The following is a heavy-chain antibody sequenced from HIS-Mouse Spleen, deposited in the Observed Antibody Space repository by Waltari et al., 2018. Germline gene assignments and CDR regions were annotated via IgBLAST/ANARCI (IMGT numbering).Heavy chain of an antibody. CDR2: INHSGRT. CDR3: ARGFIAAAAGAFDI. V-gene: IGHV4-34*01. J-gene: IGHJ3*02. Sequence: QVQLQQWGAGLLKPSETLSLTCAVYGGSFSGYYWSWIRQPPGKGLEWIGEINHSGRTNSNPSLKSRVTISVDTSKNQFSLKLSSVTAADTAVYYCARGFIAAAAGAFDIWGQGTMVTVSS. D-gene: IGHD6-13*01. CDR1: GGSFSGYY.